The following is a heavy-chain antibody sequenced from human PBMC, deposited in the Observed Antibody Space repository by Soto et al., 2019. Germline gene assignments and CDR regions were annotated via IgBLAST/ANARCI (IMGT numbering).Heavy chain of an antibody. CDR2: INPYNGNT. CDR1: GYTLISHG. V-gene: IGHV1-18*01. CDR3: ARGGRGVNNIIALQITLDY. J-gene: IGHJ4*02. Sequence: AAVKVSCKASGYTLISHGISWVRQAPGQGLEWVGWINPYNGNTDYARKVQGRVTMTTDKSTNTAYMELRSLRSDDTAVSYCARGGRGVNNIIALQITLDYWGQGNLVTVSS. D-gene: IGHD1-20*01.